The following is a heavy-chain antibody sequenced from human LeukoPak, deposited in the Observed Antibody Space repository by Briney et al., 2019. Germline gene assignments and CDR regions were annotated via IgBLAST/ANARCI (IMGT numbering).Heavy chain of an antibody. D-gene: IGHD6-13*01. CDR2: INHSGST. J-gene: IGHJ4*02. Sequence: SETLSLTCAVYGGSFSGYYWSWIRQSPGKGLEWIGEINHSGSTNYNPSLKSRVTISVDTSKNQFSLKLSSVTAADTAVYYCARHPEQQLVYFDYWGQGTLVTVSS. V-gene: IGHV4-34*01. CDR3: ARHPEQQLVYFDY. CDR1: GGSFSGYY.